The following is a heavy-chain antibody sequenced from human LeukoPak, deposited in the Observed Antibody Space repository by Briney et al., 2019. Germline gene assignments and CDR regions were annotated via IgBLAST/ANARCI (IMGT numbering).Heavy chain of an antibody. J-gene: IGHJ4*02. V-gene: IGHV4-34*01. Sequence: SETLSLTCAVYGGSFSGYYWSWIRLPPGKGLEWIGEINHSGSTNYNPSLRSRVTVSVHTSKNQLSLKLSSVTAADTAVYYCARQWLVSPLFDYWGQGTLVTVSS. CDR1: GGSFSGYY. D-gene: IGHD6-19*01. CDR2: INHSGST. CDR3: ARQWLVSPLFDY.